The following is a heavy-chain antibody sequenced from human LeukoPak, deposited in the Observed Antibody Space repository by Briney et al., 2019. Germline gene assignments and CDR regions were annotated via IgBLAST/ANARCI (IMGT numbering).Heavy chain of an antibody. CDR1: GGTFSGYY. V-gene: IGHV4-34*01. CDR2: INHSGST. J-gene: IGHJ3*02. CDR3: VRDDNERDLYGFDI. D-gene: IGHD1-1*01. Sequence: SETLSLTCAVYGGTFSGYYWTWLRQSPGKGLEWIGEINHSGSTKDNPSLKSRVTISVDTSKNQFSLKLSSVTAADTAMYYCVRDDNERDLYGFDIWGQGTMVIVSS.